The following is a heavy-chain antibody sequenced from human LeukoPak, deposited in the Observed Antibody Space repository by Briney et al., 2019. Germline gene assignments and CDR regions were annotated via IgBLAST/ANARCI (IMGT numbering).Heavy chain of an antibody. CDR3: ARVSWELLIFDY. Sequence: GGSLRLSCAASGFTVSSNYMSWVRQAPGKGLEWVSVIYSGGSTYYADSVKGRFTISRDNSKNTLYLQMNSPRAEDTAVYYCARVSWELLIFDYWGQGTLVTVSS. V-gene: IGHV3-66*02. CDR1: GFTVSSNY. CDR2: IYSGGST. J-gene: IGHJ4*02. D-gene: IGHD1-26*01.